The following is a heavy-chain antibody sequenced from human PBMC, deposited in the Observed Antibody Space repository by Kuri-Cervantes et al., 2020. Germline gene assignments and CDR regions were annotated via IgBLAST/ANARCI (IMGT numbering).Heavy chain of an antibody. CDR1: GFTFSSYS. V-gene: IGHV4-39*07. Sequence: ESLKISCAASGFTFSSYSMNWVRQAPGKGLEWIGSIYYSGSTYYNPSLKSRVTISVDRSKNQFSLKLSSVTAADTAVYYCAREVAVAGTGWFDPWGQGTLVTVSS. CDR2: IYYSGST. D-gene: IGHD6-19*01. CDR3: AREVAVAGTGWFDP. J-gene: IGHJ5*02.